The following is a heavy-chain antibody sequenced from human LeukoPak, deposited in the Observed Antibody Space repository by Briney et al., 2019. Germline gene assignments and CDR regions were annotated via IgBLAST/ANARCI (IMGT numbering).Heavy chain of an antibody. CDR2: IYSGGST. CDR3: ASHWELRY. V-gene: IGHV3-53*01. Sequence: PGGSLRLSCAASGFSVSSNYMNWVRQAPGKGLEWVSVIYSGGSTYYADSVKGRFTISRDNFKNTLYLQMNNLRAEDTAVYYCASHWELRYWGQGTLVTVSS. J-gene: IGHJ4*02. CDR1: GFSVSSNY. D-gene: IGHD1-26*01.